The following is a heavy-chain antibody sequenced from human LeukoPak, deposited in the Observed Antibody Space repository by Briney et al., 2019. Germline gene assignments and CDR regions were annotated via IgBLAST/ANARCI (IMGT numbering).Heavy chain of an antibody. CDR2: ISASADNI. J-gene: IGHJ4*02. Sequence: PGGSLRLSCAASGFMFRSSSMSWVRQVPGKGLEWVSTISASADNIYYADSVKGRFTIPRDNSKNTLFLQMNSLRAEDTAIYYCAKRPAAVRGVIPYVDYWGQGTLVTVSS. CDR1: GFMFRSSS. CDR3: AKRPAAVRGVIPYVDY. V-gene: IGHV3-23*01. D-gene: IGHD3-10*02.